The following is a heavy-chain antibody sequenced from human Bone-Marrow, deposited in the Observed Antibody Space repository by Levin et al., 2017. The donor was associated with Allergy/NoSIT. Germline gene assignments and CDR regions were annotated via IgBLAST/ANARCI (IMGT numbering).Heavy chain of an antibody. CDR2: MNPNSGNT. CDR1: GYTFTSYD. J-gene: IGHJ4*02. CDR3: ARGFTTAVAGDY. Sequence: GESLKISCKASGYTFTSYDINWVRQATGQGLEWMGWMNPNSGNTGYAQKFQGRVTMTRNTSISTAYMELSSLRSEDTAVYYCARGFTTAVAGDYWGQGTLVTVSS. D-gene: IGHD6-19*01. V-gene: IGHV1-8*01.